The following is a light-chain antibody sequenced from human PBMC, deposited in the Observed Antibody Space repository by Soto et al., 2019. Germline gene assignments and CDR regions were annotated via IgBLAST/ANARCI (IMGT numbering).Light chain of an antibody. CDR2: GAS. CDR1: QSVGGD. Sequence: EIVLTQSPATLSVSPGERATLSCRASQSVGGDLAWYQQKPGQAPRLLIYGASSRAPGIPARFSGSGSGTEFTLTISSLQSEDFAVYYCQQYNNWPHTFGQGTKVDIK. J-gene: IGKJ2*01. CDR3: QQYNNWPHT. V-gene: IGKV3-15*01.